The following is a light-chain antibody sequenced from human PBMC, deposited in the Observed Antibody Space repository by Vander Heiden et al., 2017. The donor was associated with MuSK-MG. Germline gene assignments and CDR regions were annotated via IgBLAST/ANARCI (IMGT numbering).Light chain of an antibody. CDR3: QQCESTPWT. CDR1: QSISSY. J-gene: IGKJ1*01. CDR2: AAS. V-gene: IGKV1-39*01. Sequence: IQMTQSPSSLSASVGDRVTITCRASQSISSYLNRYQQKPGKAPKLLIYAASSLQSGVPSRFSGSGSGRDFTLTISRLQPEDFATYYCQQCESTPWTFGQGTRVEMK.